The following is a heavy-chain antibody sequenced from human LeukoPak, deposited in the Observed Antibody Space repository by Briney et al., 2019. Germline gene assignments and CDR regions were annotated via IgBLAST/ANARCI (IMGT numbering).Heavy chain of an antibody. Sequence: GGSLRLSCAASGFTFSSYEMHWVRQAPGKGLEWVSNISSGGGNISYADSVKGRFTLSRDNAKKSLYLQINSLRAEDTAVYYCSRDSYDYYFDYWGQGTLVTVSS. D-gene: IGHD5-12*01. J-gene: IGHJ4*02. CDR3: SRDSYDYYFDY. CDR1: GFTFSSYE. CDR2: ISSGGGNI. V-gene: IGHV3-48*03.